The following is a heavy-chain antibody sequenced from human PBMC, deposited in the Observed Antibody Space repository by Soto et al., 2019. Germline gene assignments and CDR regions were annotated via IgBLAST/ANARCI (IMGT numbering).Heavy chain of an antibody. CDR1: GFTFSTYW. D-gene: IGHD3-10*01. CDR2: INSDGSST. J-gene: IGHJ6*02. Sequence: EVQLVESGGGLVRPGGSLRLSCAASGFTFSTYWIHWVRQAPGKGLVWVSRINSDGSSTNYADSVKGRFTISRDNAKNTLFLQTNSLRAEDTAVYYCARDRWGGGRDMDVWGQGTTVTVSS. CDR3: ARDRWGGGRDMDV. V-gene: IGHV3-74*01.